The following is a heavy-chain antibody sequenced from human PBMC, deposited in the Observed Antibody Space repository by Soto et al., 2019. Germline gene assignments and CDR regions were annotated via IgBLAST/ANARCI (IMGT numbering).Heavy chain of an antibody. CDR1: GFTFSSYG. V-gene: IGHV3-30*18. CDR2: ISYDGSNK. J-gene: IGHJ4*02. CDR3: AKDHYDYVWGSYRYHYYFDY. D-gene: IGHD3-16*02. Sequence: GGSLRLSCAASGFTFSSYGMHWVRQAPGKGLEWVAVISYDGSNKYYADSVKGRFTISRDNSKNTLYLQMNSLRAEDTAVYYCAKDHYDYVWGSYRYHYYFDYWGQGTLVTVSS.